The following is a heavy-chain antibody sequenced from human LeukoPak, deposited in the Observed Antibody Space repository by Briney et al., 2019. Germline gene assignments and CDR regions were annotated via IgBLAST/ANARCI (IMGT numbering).Heavy chain of an antibody. J-gene: IGHJ4*02. D-gene: IGHD1-26*01. V-gene: IGHV1-2*02. CDR2: TSPNSGAT. Sequence: GASVKVSCKASGYSFTGFYMHLVRQAPGQGLEWMSWTSPNSGATNSAQKFPGRVTLTRYTSITTVSLELKGIRPGDEAASFCSTAVLYGGYDFVFWGQGTLVSVFS. CDR3: STAVLYGGYDFVF. CDR1: GYSFTGFY.